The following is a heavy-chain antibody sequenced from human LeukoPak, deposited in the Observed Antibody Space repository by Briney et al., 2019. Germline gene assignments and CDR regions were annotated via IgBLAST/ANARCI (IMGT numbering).Heavy chain of an antibody. CDR2: IYYSGST. D-gene: IGHD3-22*01. CDR3: ARRDESAGYYYWFNP. V-gene: IGHV4-59*08. Sequence: PSETLSLTCTVSGDSRDYHKWNWIRQPPGKGLEWLGYIYYSGSTNYNPSLKSRVTISVDTSKNQFSLKLSSVTAADTAVYYCARRDESAGYYYWFNPWGQGTLVTVSS. CDR1: GDSRDYHK. J-gene: IGHJ5*02.